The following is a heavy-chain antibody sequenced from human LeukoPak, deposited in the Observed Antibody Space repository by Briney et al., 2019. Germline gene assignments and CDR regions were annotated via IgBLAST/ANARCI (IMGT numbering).Heavy chain of an antibody. Sequence: KPSETLSLTCTVSGGSISSGGYYWSWIRQHPGKGLEWIGYIYYSGSTYYNPSLKSRVTISVDTSKNQFSLKLSSVTAADTAVYYCARGFLMAAAASPQVWFDPWGQGTLVTVSS. V-gene: IGHV4-31*03. CDR1: GGSISSGGYY. CDR3: ARGFLMAAAASPQVWFDP. D-gene: IGHD6-13*01. CDR2: IYYSGST. J-gene: IGHJ5*02.